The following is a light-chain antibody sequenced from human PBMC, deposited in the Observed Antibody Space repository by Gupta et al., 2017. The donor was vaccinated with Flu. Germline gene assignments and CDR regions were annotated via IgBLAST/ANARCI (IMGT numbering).Light chain of an antibody. CDR3: AAWDDSLRGVV. J-gene: IGLJ3*02. CDR2: KND. CDR1: SSNIGNNY. Sequence: QSVLTQPPSASGTPGQRVTISCSGSSSNIGNNYVYWYQHLPGTAPKLLIFKNDERPSGVPDRFSVSKSGTSASLAISGLRSEDEADYYCAAWDDSLRGVVFGGGTKLAVL. V-gene: IGLV1-47*01.